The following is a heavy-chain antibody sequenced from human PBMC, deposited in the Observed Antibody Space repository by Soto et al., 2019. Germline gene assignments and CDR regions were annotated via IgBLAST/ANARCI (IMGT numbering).Heavy chain of an antibody. J-gene: IGHJ6*02. Sequence: QVQLQESGPGLVKPSETLSLTCTVSGGSISSYYWSWIRQPPGKGLEWIGYIYYSGSTNYNPSLKSRVTLSVDTSKNQFSLKLSSVTAADTAVYYCARERAGYSYGPLDYYYGMDVWGQGTTVTVSS. CDR2: IYYSGST. V-gene: IGHV4-59*01. CDR3: ARERAGYSYGPLDYYYGMDV. CDR1: GGSISSYY. D-gene: IGHD5-18*01.